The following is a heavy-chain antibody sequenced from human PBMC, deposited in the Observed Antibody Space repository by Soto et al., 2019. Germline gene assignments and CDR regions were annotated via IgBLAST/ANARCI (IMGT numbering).Heavy chain of an antibody. J-gene: IGHJ4*02. V-gene: IGHV4-30-4*01. D-gene: IGHD6-13*01. CDR1: GGSISSGDYY. CDR3: ARYSSSWLSASN. Sequence: QVQLQESGPGLVKPSQTLSLTCTVSGGSISSGDYYWSWIRQPPGKGLEWIGYIYYSGSTYYNPSLKSRVTISVDTSKNQSSLKLSSVTAAHTAVYYCARYSSSWLSASNWGQGTLVTVSS. CDR2: IYYSGST.